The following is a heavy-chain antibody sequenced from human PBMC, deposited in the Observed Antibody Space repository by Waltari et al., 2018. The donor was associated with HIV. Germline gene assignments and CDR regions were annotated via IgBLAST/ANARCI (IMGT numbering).Heavy chain of an antibody. D-gene: IGHD4-17*01. CDR2: IIPIFGTA. J-gene: IGHJ4*02. Sequence: QVQLVQSGAEVKKPGSSVKVSCKAAGGPFSSYAISWVRQAPGQGLEWMGGIIPIFGTANYAQKFQGRVTITADESTSTAYMELSSLRSEDTAVYYCARAIDYGDYASFDYWGQGTLVTVSS. CDR3: ARAIDYGDYASFDY. CDR1: GGPFSSYA. V-gene: IGHV1-69*01.